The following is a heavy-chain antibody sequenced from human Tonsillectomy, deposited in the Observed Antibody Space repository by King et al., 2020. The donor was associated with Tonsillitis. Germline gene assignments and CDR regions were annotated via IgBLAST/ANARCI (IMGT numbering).Heavy chain of an antibody. J-gene: IGHJ6*02. V-gene: IGHV4-38-2*01. Sequence: QMQLQESGPGLVKPSETLSLTCAVSGYSISSGYYWGWIRQPPGKGLEWIGSIYHSGSTYYNPSLKSRVIILVDMSKNQFSLKLSSVTAADTAVYYCARGAYCSSTSCLRRYGMDVWGQGTTVTVSS. CDR3: ARGAYCSSTSCLRRYGMDV. D-gene: IGHD2-2*01. CDR2: IYHSGST. CDR1: GYSISSGYY.